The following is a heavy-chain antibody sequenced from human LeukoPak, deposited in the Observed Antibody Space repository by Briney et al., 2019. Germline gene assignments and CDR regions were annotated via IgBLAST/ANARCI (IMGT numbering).Heavy chain of an antibody. CDR3: ARGGVRRGYYDY. D-gene: IGHD1-14*01. J-gene: IGHJ4*02. V-gene: IGHV3-30*04. CDR1: GFTFSSYA. CDR2: ISYDGRNK. Sequence: GGSLRLSCAASGFTFSSYAMHWVRQAPGKGLEWVAVISYDGRNKYYADSVKGRFTISRDNAKNSLYLQMNSLRTEDTAIYYCARGGVRRGYYDYWGQGTLVTVSS.